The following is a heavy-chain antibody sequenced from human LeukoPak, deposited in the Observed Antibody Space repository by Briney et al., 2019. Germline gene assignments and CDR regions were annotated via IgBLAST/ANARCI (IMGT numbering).Heavy chain of an antibody. CDR2: ISSSSSYI. CDR3: ARGENNYGYYYFDY. V-gene: IGHV3-21*01. J-gene: IGHJ4*02. CDR1: GFTFSSYS. D-gene: IGHD5-18*01. Sequence: GGSLRLSCAASGFTFSSYSMNWVRQAPGKGLEWVSSISSSSSYIYYADSVKGRFTISRDNAKHSLYLQMNSLRAEDTAVYYCARGENNYGYYYFDYWGQGTLVTVSS.